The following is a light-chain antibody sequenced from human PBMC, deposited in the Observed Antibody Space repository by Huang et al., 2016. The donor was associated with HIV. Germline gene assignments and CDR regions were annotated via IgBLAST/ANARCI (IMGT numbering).Light chain of an antibody. J-gene: IGKJ4*01. V-gene: IGKV3-20*01. Sequence: DIVLTQSPGTLSLSPGERAALSCRASQNITNNFLAWYQQISGQAPRLLIYCSSSRAIGSPARFSGSGSGTDFTLTIGRLEPQDSAVYYCQQYLTPPLTFGGGTNVEIK. CDR2: CSS. CDR3: QQYLTPPLT. CDR1: QNITNNF.